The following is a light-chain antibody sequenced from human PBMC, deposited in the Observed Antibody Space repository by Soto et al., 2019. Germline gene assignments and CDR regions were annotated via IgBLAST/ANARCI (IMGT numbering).Light chain of an antibody. CDR2: GAS. CDR1: QSVSRSY. J-gene: IGKJ3*01. CDR3: QQYGSSPLT. V-gene: IGKV3-20*01. Sequence: EIGLRQSPGTVSLSPGERGTLSCRASQSVSRSYLAWYQQKPGQAPRLLIYGASSRATGIPDRFSGSGSGTDFTLTISRLEPEDFAVYYCQQYGSSPLTFGPGTKVDIK.